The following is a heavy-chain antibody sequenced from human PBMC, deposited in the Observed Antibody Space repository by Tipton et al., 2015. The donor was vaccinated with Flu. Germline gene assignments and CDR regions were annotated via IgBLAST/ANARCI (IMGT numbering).Heavy chain of an antibody. CDR3: ARGLWFGELVPSGMDV. J-gene: IGHJ6*02. V-gene: IGHV3-48*03. CDR2: IASSVSTT. Sequence: GSLRLSCAASGFTFSTYDMNWVRQAPGKGLEWVSYIASSVSTTYYADSVKGRFTISRDNAKNSLSLQMDSLRAEDTAVYYCARGLWFGELVPSGMDVWGQGTTVTVSS. D-gene: IGHD3-10*01. CDR1: GFTFSTYD.